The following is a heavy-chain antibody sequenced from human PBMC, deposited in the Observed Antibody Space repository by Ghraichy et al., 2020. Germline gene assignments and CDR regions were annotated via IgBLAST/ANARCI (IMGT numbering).Heavy chain of an antibody. CDR2: IWSGGNNK. J-gene: IGHJ4*02. Sequence: GGSLRLSCVVSGFTFSSYGMQWVRQAPGKGLEWVANIWSGGNNKYYVDSVRGRFTISRDNSKNTLYLQMNSLTAEDTAVYYCARDRGSGGSRGAYLDYWGQGTLVTVSS. CDR3: ARDRGSGGSRGAYLDY. D-gene: IGHD1-26*01. V-gene: IGHV3-33*08. CDR1: GFTFSSYG.